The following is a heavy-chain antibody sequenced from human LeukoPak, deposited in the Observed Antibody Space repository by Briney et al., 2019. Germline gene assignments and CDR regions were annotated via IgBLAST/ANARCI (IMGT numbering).Heavy chain of an antibody. CDR1: GFTFSSYA. J-gene: IGHJ4*02. V-gene: IGHV3-23*01. D-gene: IGHD1-1*01. Sequence: GGSLTLSCAASGFTFSSYAMSWVREAPARGLKGVSSLRGNGDTFYADSVKGRFTLSRDDSRNTVYLQLNNLRVEDTAVYYCAKANWVSNADAVLWGQGTVVTVSS. CDR2: LRGNGDT. CDR3: AKANWVSNADAVL.